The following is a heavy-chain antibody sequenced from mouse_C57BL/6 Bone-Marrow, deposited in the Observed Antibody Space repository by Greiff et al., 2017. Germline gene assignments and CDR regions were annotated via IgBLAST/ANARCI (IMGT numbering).Heavy chain of an antibody. Sequence: VQLQQSGPELVKPGASVTMSCKASGYTFTDYNMHWVKQSPGKSLEWIGYINPNNGGTSYNQKFKGKATLTVNKSSSTAYMELRSLTSEDSAVYYCANDLLWLRRYYYAMDYWGQGTSVTVSS. V-gene: IGHV1-22*01. CDR1: GYTFTDYN. CDR3: ANDLLWLRRYYYAMDY. J-gene: IGHJ4*01. CDR2: INPNNGGT. D-gene: IGHD2-2*01.